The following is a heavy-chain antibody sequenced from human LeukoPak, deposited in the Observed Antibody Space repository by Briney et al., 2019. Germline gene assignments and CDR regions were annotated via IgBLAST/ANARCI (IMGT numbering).Heavy chain of an antibody. J-gene: IGHJ6*02. CDR2: ISGSGGST. CDR3: AKRRVVVVAARYYGMDV. Sequence: GGSLRLSCAASGFTFRSYAMSWVGQAPGKGREGVSAISGSGGSTCYADSVKGRFTISRDNSKNTLYLQMNSQRAEDTAVYYCAKRRVVVVAARYYGMDVWGQGTTVTVSS. V-gene: IGHV3-23*01. CDR1: GFTFRSYA. D-gene: IGHD2-15*01.